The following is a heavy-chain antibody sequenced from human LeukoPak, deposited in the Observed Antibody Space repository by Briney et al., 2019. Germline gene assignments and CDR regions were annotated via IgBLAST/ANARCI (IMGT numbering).Heavy chain of an antibody. CDR3: ARAGPYYDILTGYYKGYFDY. J-gene: IGHJ4*02. CDR2: IYYSGST. Sequence: SETLSLTCTVSGGSISSYYWSWIRQPPGKGLEWIGYIYYSGSTNYNPSLKSRVTISVDTSKNQFSLKLSSVTAADTAVYYCARAGPYYDILTGYYKGYFDYWGQGTLVIVSS. CDR1: GGSISSYY. V-gene: IGHV4-59*01. D-gene: IGHD3-9*01.